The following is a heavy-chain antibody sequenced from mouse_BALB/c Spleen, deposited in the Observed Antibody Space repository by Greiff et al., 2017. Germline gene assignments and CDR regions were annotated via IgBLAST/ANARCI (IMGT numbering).Heavy chain of an antibody. Sequence: DVKLVESGGDLVKPGGSLKLSCAASGFTFSSYGMSWVRQTPDKRLEWVATISSGGSYTYYPDSVKGRFTISRDNAKNTLYLQMSSLKSEDTAMYYCARDGYYVLDYWGQGTTLTVSS. J-gene: IGHJ2*01. V-gene: IGHV5-6*02. CDR2: ISSGGSYT. D-gene: IGHD2-3*01. CDR3: ARDGYYVLDY. CDR1: GFTFSSYG.